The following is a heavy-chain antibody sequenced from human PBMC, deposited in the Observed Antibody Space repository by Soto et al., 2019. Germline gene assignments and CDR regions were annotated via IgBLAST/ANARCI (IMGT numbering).Heavy chain of an antibody. CDR3: ARDIVVVPAAHSDY. CDR2: ITSSSSTI. Sequence: EVQLVESGGGLVQPGGSVRLSCAASGFTFSRYAMNWVRQAPGKGLEWVSFITSSSSTIYYADSVRGQFTISRDNAKNSLYLQMNSLRAEDTAIYYCARDIVVVPAAHSDYWGQGTLVTVSS. CDR1: GFTFSRYA. J-gene: IGHJ4*02. V-gene: IGHV3-48*01. D-gene: IGHD2-2*01.